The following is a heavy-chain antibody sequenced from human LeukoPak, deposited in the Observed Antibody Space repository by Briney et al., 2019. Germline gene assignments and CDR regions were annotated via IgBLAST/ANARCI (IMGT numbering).Heavy chain of an antibody. CDR2: IWYDGSNK. D-gene: IGHD3-3*01. J-gene: IGHJ6*02. V-gene: IGHV3-33*01. CDR3: ARANSLGNYDHGPRYYYYGMDV. Sequence: GGSLRLSCAASGFTFSSYGMHWVRQAPGKGLEWVAVIWYDGSNKYYADSVKGRFTISRDNSKNTLYLQMNSLRAEDTAAYYCARANSLGNYDHGPRYYYYGMDVWGQGTTVTVSS. CDR1: GFTFSSYG.